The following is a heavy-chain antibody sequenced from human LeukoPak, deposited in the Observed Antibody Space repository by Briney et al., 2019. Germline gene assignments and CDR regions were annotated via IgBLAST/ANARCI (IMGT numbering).Heavy chain of an antibody. CDR1: GGSSSGYY. V-gene: IGHV4-34*01. CDR2: INHSGST. Sequence: PSETLSLTCAVYGGSSSGYYWSWIRQPPGKGLEWIGEINHSGSTNYNPSLKSRVTISVDTSKNQFSLKLSSVTAADTAVYYCARGRGIAARRGVRYNWFDPWGQGTLVTVSS. D-gene: IGHD6-6*01. CDR3: ARGRGIAARRGVRYNWFDP. J-gene: IGHJ5*02.